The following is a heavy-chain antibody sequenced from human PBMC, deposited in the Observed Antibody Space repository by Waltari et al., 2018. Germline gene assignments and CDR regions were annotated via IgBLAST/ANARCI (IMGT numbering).Heavy chain of an antibody. D-gene: IGHD1-7*01. V-gene: IGHV4-30-4*08. CDR2: IYYSGST. CDR1: GGSISSGDYY. J-gene: IGHJ4*02. Sequence: QVQLQESGPGLVKPSQTLSLTCTVSGGSISSGDYYWSWIRQPPGKGLEWNGYIYYSGSTSSNPALKSRVTISVDTSKNHFSLNLSSVTAADTAVYYCARDSKLRRHSFDYWGQGTLVTVSS. CDR3: ARDSKLRRHSFDY.